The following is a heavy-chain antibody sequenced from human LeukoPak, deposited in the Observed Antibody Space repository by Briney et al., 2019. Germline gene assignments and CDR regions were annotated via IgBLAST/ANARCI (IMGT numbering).Heavy chain of an antibody. V-gene: IGHV3-23*01. CDR1: GFTFSSYA. CDR3: ATNLLVLRYFDWLLSGLDY. D-gene: IGHD3-9*01. J-gene: IGHJ4*02. Sequence: GGSLRLSCAASGFTFSSYAMSWVRQAPGKGLEWVSAISGSGGSTYYADSVKGRFTISRDNSKNTLYLQMNSLRAEDTAVYYCATNLLVLRYFDWLLSGLDYWGQGTLVTLSS. CDR2: ISGSGGST.